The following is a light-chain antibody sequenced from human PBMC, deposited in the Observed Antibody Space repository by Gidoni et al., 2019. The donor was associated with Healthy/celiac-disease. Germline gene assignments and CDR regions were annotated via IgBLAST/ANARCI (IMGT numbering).Light chain of an antibody. CDR2: SAS. CDR3: LQSYSTPHT. CDR1: QSIRSY. V-gene: IGKV1-39*01. Sequence: DIQMTQSPSSLSASVGDRVTITCRASQSIRSYLNWYQQKPGKAPKLLIYSASSLQSGVPSRFSGSGSGTDFTLTISSLQPEDFAIYYCLQSYSTPHTFGHGTKLEIK. J-gene: IGKJ2*01.